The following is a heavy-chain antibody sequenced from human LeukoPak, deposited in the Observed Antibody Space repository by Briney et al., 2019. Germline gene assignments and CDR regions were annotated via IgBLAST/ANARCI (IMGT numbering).Heavy chain of an antibody. D-gene: IGHD3-10*01. Sequence: GGSLRLSCAASGFTFSDYPIHWVRQAPDKGLEWVAVISYDGSFKYYADSVKGRFTISRDNSKNTLYLQMNSLRVEDTAVYYCARQKYGSGSYYRDNYYYGTDVWGQGTTVTVSS. CDR3: ARQKYGSGSYYRDNYYYGTDV. J-gene: IGHJ6*02. V-gene: IGHV3-30*04. CDR2: ISYDGSFK. CDR1: GFTFSDYP.